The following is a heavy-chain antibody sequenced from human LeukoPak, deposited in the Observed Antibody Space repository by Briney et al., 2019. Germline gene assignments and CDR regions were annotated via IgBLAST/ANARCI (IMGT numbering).Heavy chain of an antibody. CDR3: ARDLAFYDSSGRRYNWFDP. J-gene: IGHJ5*02. CDR1: GFTFSSYS. Sequence: PGGSLRLSCAASGFTFSSYSMNWVRQAPGKGLEWVSSISSSSSYMYYADSVKGRFTISRDNAKNSLYLQMNSLRAEDTAVYYCARDLAFYDSSGRRYNWFDPWGQGTLVTVSS. CDR2: ISSSSSYM. V-gene: IGHV3-21*01. D-gene: IGHD3-22*01.